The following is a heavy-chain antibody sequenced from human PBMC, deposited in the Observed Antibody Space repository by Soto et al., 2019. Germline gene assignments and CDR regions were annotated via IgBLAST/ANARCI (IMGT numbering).Heavy chain of an antibody. V-gene: IGHV4-39*01. CDR2: IYYSGSA. J-gene: IGHJ4*02. D-gene: IGHD3-10*01. Sequence: QLQLQESGPGLVKPSETLSLTCTVSGGSINNSSFYWGWVRQPPGKRLEWIGSIYYSGSAYYNPSLECRLTISVDTSNNQFSLNLSSVTAADTAVYFCARRPLVRGIIPYYFDSWGQGTLVTVSS. CDR1: GGSINNSSFY. CDR3: ARRPLVRGIIPYYFDS.